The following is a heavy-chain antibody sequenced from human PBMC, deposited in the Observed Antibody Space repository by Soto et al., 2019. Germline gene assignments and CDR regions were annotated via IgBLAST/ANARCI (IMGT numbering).Heavy chain of an antibody. CDR2: IYYSGST. J-gene: IGHJ4*02. D-gene: IGHD3-3*01. Sequence: PSETLSLTCTVSGGSISSGGYYWSWIRQHPGKGLEWIGYIYYSGSTYYNPSLKSRVTISVDTSKNQFSLRLSSVTAADTAVYYCASITIFGVVIIWGQGTLVTVSS. V-gene: IGHV4-31*03. CDR3: ASITIFGVVII. CDR1: GGSISSGGYY.